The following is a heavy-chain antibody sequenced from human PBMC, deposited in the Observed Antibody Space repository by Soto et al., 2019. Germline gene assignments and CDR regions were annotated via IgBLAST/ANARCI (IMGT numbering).Heavy chain of an antibody. V-gene: IGHV1-8*01. D-gene: IGHD6-25*01. CDR3: ARRKERSGPHYFDY. Sequence: GASVKVSCKASGYTFTTYDIPWVRRAPGQGLEWMGWMSPHNGNTGFAQKFRDRVTIARNTYISRAYMELSGLRSEDTAVYYCARRKERSGPHYFDYGGQGTLVTVSS. CDR2: MSPHNGNT. J-gene: IGHJ4*02. CDR1: GYTFTTYD.